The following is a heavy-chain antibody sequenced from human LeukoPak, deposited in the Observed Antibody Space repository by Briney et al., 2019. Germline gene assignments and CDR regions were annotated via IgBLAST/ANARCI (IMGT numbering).Heavy chain of an antibody. D-gene: IGHD5-18*01. CDR1: GFTSSNYA. CDR3: ARERGGYSYGPFDY. V-gene: IGHV3-30-3*01. CDR2: ISSDESDK. J-gene: IGHJ4*02. Sequence: GRSLRLSCAASGFTSSNYAMHWVRQAPGKGLEWVAFISSDESDKYYADPVKGRFTISRDNAKNSLYLQMNSLRAEDTAVYYCARERGGYSYGPFDYWGQGTLITVSS.